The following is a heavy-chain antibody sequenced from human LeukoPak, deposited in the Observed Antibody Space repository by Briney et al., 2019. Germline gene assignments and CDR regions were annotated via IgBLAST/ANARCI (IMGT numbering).Heavy chain of an antibody. D-gene: IGHD2-2*01. V-gene: IGHV4-38-2*02. CDR1: GYSISSGYY. CDR2: IYHSGST. CDR3: ARELGCSSTSCYPLSPDY. Sequence: SETLSLTCAVSGYSISSGYYWGWIRQPPGKGLEWIGSIYHSGSTYYNPSLKSRVTISVDTSKNQFSLKLSSVTAADTAVYYCARELGCSSTSCYPLSPDYWGQGTLVTVSS. J-gene: IGHJ4*02.